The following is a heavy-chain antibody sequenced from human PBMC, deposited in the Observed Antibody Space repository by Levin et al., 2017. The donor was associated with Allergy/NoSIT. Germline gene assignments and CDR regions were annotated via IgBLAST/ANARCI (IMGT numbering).Heavy chain of an antibody. CDR2: ISGSGGST. Sequence: PGESLKISGAASGFTFSSYAMSWVRQAPGKGLEWVSGISGSGGSTYYADSVKGRFTISRDNSKNTLYLQMNSLRAEDTAVYYCAKGRVYGDYNFDYWGQGTLVTVSS. D-gene: IGHD4-17*01. V-gene: IGHV3-23*01. CDR3: AKGRVYGDYNFDY. J-gene: IGHJ4*02. CDR1: GFTFSSYA.